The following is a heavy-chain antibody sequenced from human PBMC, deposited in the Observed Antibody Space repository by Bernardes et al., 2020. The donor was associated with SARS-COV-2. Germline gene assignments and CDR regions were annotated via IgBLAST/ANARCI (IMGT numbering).Heavy chain of an antibody. V-gene: IGHV3-74*01. D-gene: IGHD6-19*01. CDR2: INHDGRST. J-gene: IGHJ5*02. CDR1: GFTFSSSW. CDR3: VRDGHAGPFFYSSASWFVP. Sequence: GGSLRLSCAASGFTFSSSWMHWVRQAPGKGLVWVSQINHDGRSTTYADFVKGRFTISRDNAKNTVYLQMSSLRVDDTAVYYCVRDGHAGPFFYSSASWFVPWGQGTLVTVSS.